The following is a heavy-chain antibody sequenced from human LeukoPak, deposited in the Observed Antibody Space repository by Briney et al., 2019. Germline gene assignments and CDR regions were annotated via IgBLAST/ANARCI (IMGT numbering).Heavy chain of an antibody. Sequence: GGSLRLSCAASGFTFSSYSRNWVRQAPGKGLEWVSSISSSSSYIYYADSVKGRFTISRDNAKNSLYLQMNSLRAEDTAVYYCARERVTDIYDDYWGQGTLVTVSS. J-gene: IGHJ4*02. CDR3: ARERVTDIYDDY. CDR1: GFTFSSYS. CDR2: ISSSSSYI. D-gene: IGHD2-21*02. V-gene: IGHV3-21*01.